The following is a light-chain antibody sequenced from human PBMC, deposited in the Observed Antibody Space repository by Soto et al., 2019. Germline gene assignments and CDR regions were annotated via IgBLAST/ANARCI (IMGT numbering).Light chain of an antibody. V-gene: IGKV1-16*02. CDR1: QDISDY. CDR2: AAS. CDR3: HQYDTYPLT. J-gene: IGKJ4*01. Sequence: DIQLTQSQSSVSASVGDTVTITCRASQDISDYLAWFQQKPGQAPRSLIFAASRLQGGVPSKFSGRGSGTDFTLTITSLQPEDFATYYCHQYDTYPLTFGGGTKVQI.